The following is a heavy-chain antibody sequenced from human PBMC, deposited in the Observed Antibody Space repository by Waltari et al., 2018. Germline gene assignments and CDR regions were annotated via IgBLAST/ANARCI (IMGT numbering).Heavy chain of an antibody. Sequence: EVQLVEYGGGLVQPGRSLRLSCTASGFTFGDYAMRWFRQAPGTGREGVGFIRSKAYGGTTEYAASVKGRFTISRDDSKSIAYLQMNSLKTEDTAVYYCTRDESPKYSSGWYQREYYYYGMDVWGQGTTVTVSS. CDR1: GFTFGDYA. CDR3: TRDESPKYSSGWYQREYYYYGMDV. V-gene: IGHV3-49*03. CDR2: IRSKAYGGTT. J-gene: IGHJ6*02. D-gene: IGHD6-19*01.